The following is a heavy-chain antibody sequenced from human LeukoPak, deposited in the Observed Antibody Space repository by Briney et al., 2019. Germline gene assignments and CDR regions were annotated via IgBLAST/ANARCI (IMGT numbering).Heavy chain of an antibody. Sequence: GGSLRLSCAASGFTFSSYAMHWVRQAPGKGLEWVAVISYDGSNKYYADSVKGRFTISRDNSKNTLYLQMNSLRAEDTAVYYCARWPGPSCSSTSCYSDYWGQGTLVTVSS. J-gene: IGHJ4*02. CDR1: GFTFSSYA. CDR3: ARWPGPSCSSTSCYSDY. D-gene: IGHD2-2*01. V-gene: IGHV3-30-3*01. CDR2: ISYDGSNK.